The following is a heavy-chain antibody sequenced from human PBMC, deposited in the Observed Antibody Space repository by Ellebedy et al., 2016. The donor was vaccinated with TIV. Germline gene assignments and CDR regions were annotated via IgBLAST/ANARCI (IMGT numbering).Heavy chain of an antibody. CDR2: IIPILGIA. CDR3: ASRSVDSSSGDY. Sequence: ASVKVSCKASGGTFSSYAISWVRQAPGQGLEWMGRIIPILGIANYAQKFQGRVTITADKSTSTAYMELSSLRSEDTAVYYCASRSVDSSSGDYWGQGTLVTVSS. V-gene: IGHV1-69*04. CDR1: GGTFSSYA. D-gene: IGHD6-6*01. J-gene: IGHJ4*02.